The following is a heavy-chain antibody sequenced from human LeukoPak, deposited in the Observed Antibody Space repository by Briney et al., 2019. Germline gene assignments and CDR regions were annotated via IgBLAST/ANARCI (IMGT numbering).Heavy chain of an antibody. D-gene: IGHD2-2*01. CDR3: AREYCSSTSCSDSGSEY. V-gene: IGHV4-39*01. CDR1: GGSISSSSYY. J-gene: IGHJ4*02. Sequence: SETLSPTCTVSGGSISSSSYYWGWIRQPPGKGLEWIGSIYYSGSTYYNPSLKSRVTISVDTSKNQFSLKLSSVTAADTAVYYCAREYCSSTSCSDSGSEYWGQGTLVTVSS. CDR2: IYYSGST.